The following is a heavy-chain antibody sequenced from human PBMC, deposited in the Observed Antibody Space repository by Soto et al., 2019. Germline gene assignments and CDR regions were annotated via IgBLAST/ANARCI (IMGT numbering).Heavy chain of an antibody. V-gene: IGHV4-59*01. CDR2: IYYSGST. J-gene: IGHJ4*02. D-gene: IGHD3-16*01. Sequence: QVQLQESGPGLVKPSETLSLTCIVSGCYISTYYWSWIRQSPGKGLEWIGYIYYSGSTRYNPSLKSRVTISVDTSKNQFSLRLSSVTAADTAVYSCARGLTYDYVWGSYGYWGQGTLVTVSS. CDR3: ARGLTYDYVWGSYGY. CDR1: GCYISTYY.